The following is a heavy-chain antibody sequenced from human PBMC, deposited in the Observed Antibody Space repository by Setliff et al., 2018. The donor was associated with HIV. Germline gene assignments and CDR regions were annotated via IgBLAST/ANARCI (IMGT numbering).Heavy chain of an antibody. V-gene: IGHV1-69*13. J-gene: IGHJ4*02. Sequence: SVKVSCKASGGTFSSYAISWVRQAPGQGLEWTGGIIPIFGTANYAQKFQGRVTITADESTSTAYMELSSLRSEDTAVYYCARDFTGGDGYNFWDYWGQGTLVTVSS. CDR3: ARDFTGGDGYNFWDY. CDR2: IIPIFGTA. CDR1: GGTFSSYA. D-gene: IGHD3-3*01.